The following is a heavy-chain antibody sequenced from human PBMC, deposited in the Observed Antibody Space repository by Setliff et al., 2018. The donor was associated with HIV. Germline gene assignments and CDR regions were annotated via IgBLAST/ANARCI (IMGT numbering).Heavy chain of an antibody. CDR3: ARSRIRGYYDTSPAMAFDI. CDR1: GDSISRSRYY. V-gene: IGHV4-39*01. Sequence: KTSETLSLTCVVSGDSISRSRYYWGWIRQPPGKGLEWIGSFYYSGSTSYNSSLKSRIVISLDTSKKQFSLHFYSVTAADTAVYYCARSRIRGYYDTSPAMAFDIWGQGTMVTVSS. D-gene: IGHD3-22*01. J-gene: IGHJ3*02. CDR2: FYYSGST.